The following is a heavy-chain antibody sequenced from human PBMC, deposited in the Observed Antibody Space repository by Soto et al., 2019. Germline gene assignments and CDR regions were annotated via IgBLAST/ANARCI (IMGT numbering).Heavy chain of an antibody. V-gene: IGHV4-30-4*01. D-gene: IGHD3-16*01. CDR2: VFSSGTT. J-gene: IGHJ6*02. Sequence: PSETLSLTCTVSGDSISSGNKYWSWIRQPPGKGLEWIGYVFSSGTTYYNPSLKGRVSISLDASENQFSLKFASVTDADSAVYYCARVPSPFDYYYAMDVWGQGTTVTV. CDR1: GDSISSGNKY. CDR3: ARVPSPFDYYYAMDV.